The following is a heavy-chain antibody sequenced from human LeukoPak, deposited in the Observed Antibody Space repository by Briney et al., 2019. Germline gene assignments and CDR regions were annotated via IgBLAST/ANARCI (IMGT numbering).Heavy chain of an antibody. V-gene: IGHV3-7*01. CDR3: ARAQLLWFGESEYMDV. CDR2: IKQDGSEK. Sequence: PGGSLRPSCAASGFTFSSYWMSWVRQAPGKGLEWVANIKQDGSEKYYVDSVKGRFTISRDNAKNSLYLQMNSLRAEDTAVYYCARAQLLWFGESEYMDVWGKGTTVTTSS. J-gene: IGHJ6*03. D-gene: IGHD3-10*01. CDR1: GFTFSSYW.